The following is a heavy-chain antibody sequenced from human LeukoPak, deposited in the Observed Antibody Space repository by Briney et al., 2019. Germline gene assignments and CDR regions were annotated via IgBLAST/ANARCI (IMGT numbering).Heavy chain of an antibody. J-gene: IGHJ2*01. CDR3: ARGYCSGGSCYWYFDL. Sequence: PGGSLRLSCAASGFTFSSYTMSWVRQAPGKGLEWVSSISSSISYIYYADSVKGRFTISRDNAKNSLVLQMNSLRAEDTAVYYCARGYCSGGSCYWYFDLWGRGTLVTVSS. CDR1: GFTFSSYT. CDR2: ISSSISYI. V-gene: IGHV3-21*01. D-gene: IGHD2-15*01.